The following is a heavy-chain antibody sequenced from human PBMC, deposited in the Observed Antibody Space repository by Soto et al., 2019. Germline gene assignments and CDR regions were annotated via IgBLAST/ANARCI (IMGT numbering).Heavy chain of an antibody. CDR2: IVVGSGNT. J-gene: IGHJ6*02. D-gene: IGHD3-3*01. Sequence: SVKVSCKASGFTFTSSAVQWVRQARGQRLEWTGWIVVGSGNTNYAQKFQERVTITRDMSTSTAYMELSSLRSEDTAVYYCAADPSYYDFWSGSSRMVGMDVWGQGTTVTVS. V-gene: IGHV1-58*01. CDR3: AADPSYYDFWSGSSRMVGMDV. CDR1: GFTFTSSA.